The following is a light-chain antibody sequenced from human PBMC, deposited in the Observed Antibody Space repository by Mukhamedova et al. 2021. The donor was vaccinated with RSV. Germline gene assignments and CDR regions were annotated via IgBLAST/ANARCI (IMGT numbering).Light chain of an antibody. CDR2: AAS. CDR3: LQDHSYPLT. Sequence: WYQRRVHGKAPKFLIYAASSFQRGVPSRFSGSGSATDFTLTISGLQPEDFATYYSLQDHSYPLTFGGGTKVEIK. V-gene: IGKV1-6*01. J-gene: IGKJ4*01.